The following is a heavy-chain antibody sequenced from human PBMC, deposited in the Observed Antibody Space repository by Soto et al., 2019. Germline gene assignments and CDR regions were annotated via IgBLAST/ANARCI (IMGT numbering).Heavy chain of an antibody. V-gene: IGHV4-59*08. Sequence: SETLSLTCTVSGGSISSYYWSWIRQPPGKGLEWIGYIYYSGSTNYNPSLKSRVTISVDTSKNQFSLKLSSVTAADTAVYYCAIRGEVWFGEYWRYYYYMDVWGKGTTVTVSS. CDR2: IYYSGST. CDR3: AIRGEVWFGEYWRYYYYMDV. J-gene: IGHJ6*03. CDR1: GGSISSYY. D-gene: IGHD3-10*01.